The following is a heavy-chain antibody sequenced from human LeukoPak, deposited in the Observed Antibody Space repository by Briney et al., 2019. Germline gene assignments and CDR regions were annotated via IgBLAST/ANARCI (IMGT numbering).Heavy chain of an antibody. CDR2: INPSGGST. J-gene: IGHJ6*02. CDR3: ARNYYDSSGYYYDYYYGMDV. Sequence: GASVKVSCKASGYTFTSYDINWVRQAPGQGLEWMGIINPSGGSTSYAQKFQGRVTMTRDTSTSTVYMELRSLRSDDTAVYYCARNYYDSSGYYYDYYYGMDVWGQGTTVTVSS. CDR1: GYTFTSYD. V-gene: IGHV1-46*01. D-gene: IGHD3-22*01.